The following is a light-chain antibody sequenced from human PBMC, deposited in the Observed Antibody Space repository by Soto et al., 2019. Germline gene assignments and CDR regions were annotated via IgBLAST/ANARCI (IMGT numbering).Light chain of an antibody. CDR1: SGHSNYA. V-gene: IGLV4-69*01. CDR2: LNSDGSH. Sequence: QAVVTQSPSASASLGASVKLTCTLSSGHSNYAIAWHQQRPEKGPRYLMKLNSDGSHSKGDGIPDRFSGSSSGAERYLTISSLQSEDEADYYCQTWVTGIQVFGGGTKLTVL. CDR3: QTWVTGIQV. J-gene: IGLJ2*01.